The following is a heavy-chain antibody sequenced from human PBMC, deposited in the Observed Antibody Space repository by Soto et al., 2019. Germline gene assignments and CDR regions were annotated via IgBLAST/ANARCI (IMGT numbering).Heavy chain of an antibody. Sequence: ASVNVSCKASGYTFTGYYMHWVRQAPGQGLEWMGWINPNSGGTNYAQKFQGRVTMTRDTSISTAYMELSRLRSDDTAVYYCARAKGTLRLLNYNWFDPWGQGTLVTVSS. CDR1: GYTFTGYY. V-gene: IGHV1-2*02. J-gene: IGHJ5*02. D-gene: IGHD3-3*01. CDR2: INPNSGGT. CDR3: ARAKGTLRLLNYNWFDP.